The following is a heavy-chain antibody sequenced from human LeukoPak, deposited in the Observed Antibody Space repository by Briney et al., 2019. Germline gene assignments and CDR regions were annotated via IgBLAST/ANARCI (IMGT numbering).Heavy chain of an antibody. Sequence: PGGSLRLSCAASGFTFSNAWMSWVRQAPGKGLEWVSSISSISSNIYYADSVKGRFTISRDNAKNSLYLQMNSLRAEDTAVYYCARGPTMKMDVWGKGTTVTVSS. CDR3: ARGPTMKMDV. CDR1: GFTFSNAW. V-gene: IGHV3-21*01. CDR2: ISSISSNI. J-gene: IGHJ6*04. D-gene: IGHD3-22*01.